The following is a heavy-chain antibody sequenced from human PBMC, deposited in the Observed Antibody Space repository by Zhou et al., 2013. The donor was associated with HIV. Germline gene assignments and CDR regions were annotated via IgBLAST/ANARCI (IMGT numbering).Heavy chain of an antibody. CDR1: GYTFTSYA. CDR2: ISTYNGNT. D-gene: IGHD1-20*01. V-gene: IGHV1-18*01. Sequence: QIQLVQSGAEVKKPGASVKVSCKTSGYTFTSYAISWVRQAPGQGLEWMGWISTYNGNTNYARKLQGRVSMTRDTSISTIYMELRGLRSDDTALYFCASYGPGYNWMYSWGQGTLVTVSS. J-gene: IGHJ4*02. CDR3: ASYGPGYNWMYS.